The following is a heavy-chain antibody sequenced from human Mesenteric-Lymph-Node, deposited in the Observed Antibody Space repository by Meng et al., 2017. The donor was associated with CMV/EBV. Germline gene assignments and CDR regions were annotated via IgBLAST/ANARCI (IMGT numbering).Heavy chain of an antibody. CDR1: GINFDEHA. Sequence: SLKISCAVSGINFDEHAMHWVRQVPGKGLEWVSGIHLKTGRTGYADSVKGRFTVSRDTAQNSLYLQMNSLRPDDTALYYCGKDLQPGGLDIWGQGTTVTVSS. CDR2: IHLKTGRT. D-gene: IGHD5-18*01. V-gene: IGHV3-9*01. J-gene: IGHJ6*02. CDR3: GKDLQPGGLDI.